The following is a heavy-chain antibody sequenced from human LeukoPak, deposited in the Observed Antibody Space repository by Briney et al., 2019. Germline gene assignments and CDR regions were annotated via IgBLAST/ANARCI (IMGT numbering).Heavy chain of an antibody. D-gene: IGHD3-22*01. J-gene: IGHJ6*03. Sequence: SETLSLTCTVSGGSISSHYWSWIRQPPGKGLEWIGYIYYSGSTYYNPSLKSRVTISVDTSKNQFSLKLSSVTAADTAVYYCARWGYDSSGYYYAQKYYYMDVWGKGTTVTVSS. V-gene: IGHV4-59*11. CDR2: IYYSGST. CDR3: ARWGYDSSGYYYAQKYYYMDV. CDR1: GGSISSHY.